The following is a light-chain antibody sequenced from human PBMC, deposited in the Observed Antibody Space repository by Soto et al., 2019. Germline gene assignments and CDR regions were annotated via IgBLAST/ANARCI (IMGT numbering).Light chain of an antibody. J-gene: IGKJ1*01. CDR2: DAS. Sequence: DIQMTQAPSTLSASIGDRVIITCRASQSISHWLAWYQQKPGKAPKLLISDASILESGVPSRFSGSTSGTEFTLTISSLQPDDFAVYYCQQYNNWWTFGQGTKVEIK. CDR1: QSISHW. CDR3: QQYNNWWT. V-gene: IGKV1-5*01.